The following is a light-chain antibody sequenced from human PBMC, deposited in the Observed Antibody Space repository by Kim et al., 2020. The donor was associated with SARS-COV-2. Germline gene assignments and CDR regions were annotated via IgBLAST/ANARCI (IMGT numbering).Light chain of an antibody. J-gene: IGLJ2*01. CDR1: SLRTYY. CDR3: NTRDSGGYVV. Sequence: SSELTQDPAVSLAPAPLVTITCQGDSLRTYYASWYQQMPGQAPRLVIFGKNNRPSGIPDRFSGSNSDDTSSLTITGTQAEDEADYYCNTRDSGGYVVFGGGTKLTVL. CDR2: GKN. V-gene: IGLV3-19*01.